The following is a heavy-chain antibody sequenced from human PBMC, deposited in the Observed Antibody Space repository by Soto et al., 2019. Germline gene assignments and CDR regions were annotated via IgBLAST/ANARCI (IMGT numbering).Heavy chain of an antibody. CDR2: INWDSSEK. D-gene: IGHD4-17*01. V-gene: IGHV3-43*01. CDR1: GFNFGDNT. J-gene: IGHJ4*02. Sequence: GGSLRLSCAASGFNFGDNTIHWVRQAPGKGLEWVSLINWDSSEKYYADSVRGRFTISRDNSKNFVYLQVNSLRPEDTALYYCAKDTPWTIDYWGQGTPVTVSS. CDR3: AKDTPWTIDY.